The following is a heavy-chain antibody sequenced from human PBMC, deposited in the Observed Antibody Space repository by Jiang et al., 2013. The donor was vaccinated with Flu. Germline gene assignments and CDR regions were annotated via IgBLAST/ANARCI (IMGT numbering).Heavy chain of an antibody. CDR2: IDPRDSHS. D-gene: IGHD3-10*01. Sequence: VRQMPGKGLEWMGRIDPRDSHSNYRPSFQGHVTISADKSISTSYLHWSSLQASDTAIYYCAVRGGDGLPYGFETWGQGTMVTVS. J-gene: IGHJ3*02. V-gene: IGHV5-10-1*01. CDR3: AVRGGDGLPYGFET.